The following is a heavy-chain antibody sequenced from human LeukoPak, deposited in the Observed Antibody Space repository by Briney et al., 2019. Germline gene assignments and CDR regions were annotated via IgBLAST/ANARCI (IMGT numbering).Heavy chain of an antibody. V-gene: IGHV3-23*01. Sequence: PGGSLRLSCAASGFTFSSYAMSWVRQAPGKGLEWVSAISGSGGSTYYADSVEGRFTISRDNSKNTLYLQMNSLRAEDTAVYYCARGGTYDSSGYHPHYYYYMDVWGKGTTVTVSS. CDR2: ISGSGGST. J-gene: IGHJ6*03. CDR1: GFTFSSYA. CDR3: ARGGTYDSSGYHPHYYYYMDV. D-gene: IGHD3-22*01.